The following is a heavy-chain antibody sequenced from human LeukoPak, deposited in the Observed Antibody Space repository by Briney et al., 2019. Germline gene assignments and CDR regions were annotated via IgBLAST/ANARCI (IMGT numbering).Heavy chain of an antibody. CDR3: AKGKLIPGP. V-gene: IGHV3-7*01. D-gene: IGHD3-10*01. CDR2: INGDGSEK. J-gene: IGHJ5*02. Sequence: PSETLSLTCTVSGGSISSSNHYWGWIRQPPGKGLEWVANINGDGSEKYRVDSVKGRFTISRDNAKNLLYLQMNSLRAEDTAVYYCAKGKLIPGPWGQGTLVTVSS. CDR1: GGSISSSNHY.